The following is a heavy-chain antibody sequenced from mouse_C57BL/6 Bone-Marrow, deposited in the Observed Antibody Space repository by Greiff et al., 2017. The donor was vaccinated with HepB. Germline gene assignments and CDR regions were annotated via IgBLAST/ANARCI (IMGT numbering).Heavy chain of an antibody. D-gene: IGHD1-1*01. V-gene: IGHV2-2*01. J-gene: IGHJ1*03. CDR1: GFSLTSYG. CDR3: ARGGYYGSSPNWYFDV. CDR2: IWSGGST. Sequence: QVHVKQSGPGLVQPSQSLSITCTVSGFSLTSYGVHWVRQSPGKGLEWLGVIWSGGSTDYNAAFISRLSISKDNSKSQVFFKMNSLQADDTAIYYCARGGYYGSSPNWYFDVWGTGTTVTVSS.